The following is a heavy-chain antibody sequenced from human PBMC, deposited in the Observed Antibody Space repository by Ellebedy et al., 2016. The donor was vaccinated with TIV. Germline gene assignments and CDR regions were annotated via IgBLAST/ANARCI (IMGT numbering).Heavy chain of an antibody. CDR2: IYPGDSDT. CDR1: GYSFTSYW. Sequence: GESLKISCKGSGYSFTSYWIGWVRQMPGKGLEWMGIIYPGDSDTRYSPSFQGQVTISADKSNNTAYLHWSSLKASDTAIYYCARQDYNWNRDGMDVWGQGTTVAVS. CDR3: ARQDYNWNRDGMDV. V-gene: IGHV5-51*01. D-gene: IGHD1/OR15-1a*01. J-gene: IGHJ6*02.